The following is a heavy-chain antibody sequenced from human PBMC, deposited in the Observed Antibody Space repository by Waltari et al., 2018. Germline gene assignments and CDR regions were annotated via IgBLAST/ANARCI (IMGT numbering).Heavy chain of an antibody. CDR1: VGSISSSSYY. J-gene: IGHJ4*02. Sequence: QLQLQESGPGLVKPSETLSLTCTVSVGSISSSSYYWGWIRQPPGKGLEWIGSIYYSGSTYYNPSLKSRVTISVDTSKNQFSLKLSSVTAADTAVYYCARPPSTVVTPGGDYWGQGTLVTVSS. D-gene: IGHD4-17*01. V-gene: IGHV4-39*01. CDR3: ARPPSTVVTPGGDY. CDR2: IYYSGST.